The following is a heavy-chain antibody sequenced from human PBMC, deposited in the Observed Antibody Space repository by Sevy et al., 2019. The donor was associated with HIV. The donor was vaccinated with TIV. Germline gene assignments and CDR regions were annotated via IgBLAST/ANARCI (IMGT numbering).Heavy chain of an antibody. CDR2: ISSSGNTI. V-gene: IGHV3-48*03. CDR1: GFTFSNYE. J-gene: IGHJ4*02. CDR3: AGGFWSGFDY. D-gene: IGHD3-3*01. Sequence: GGSLRLSCEASGFTFSNYEMNWVRQAPGKGLEWVSYISSSGNTIYYADSVKGRFTISRDNAKNTVDLQMNSLRAEDTAVYYCAGGFWSGFDYWGQGTLVTVSS.